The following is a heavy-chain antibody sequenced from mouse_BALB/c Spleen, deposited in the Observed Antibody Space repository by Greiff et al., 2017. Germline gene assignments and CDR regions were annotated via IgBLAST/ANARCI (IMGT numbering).Heavy chain of an antibody. CDR1: GFPFSSYG. J-gene: IGHJ2*01. CDR3: ARATRTHDFDY. V-gene: IGHV5-6*01. Sequence: EVQLVESGGDLVKPGGSLKLSCAASGFPFSSYGMSWVRQTPDKRLEWVGTISSGGSYTYYPDSVKGRITISRDNAKNTLYLQLSSLKSEDTAMYYCARATRTHDFDYGGQGTTVTVAS. CDR2: ISSGGSYT. D-gene: IGHD3-3*01.